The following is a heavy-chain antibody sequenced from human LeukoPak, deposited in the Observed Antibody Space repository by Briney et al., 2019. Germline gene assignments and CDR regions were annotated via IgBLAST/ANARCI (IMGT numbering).Heavy chain of an antibody. V-gene: IGHV3-7*01. CDR3: ARETKHSSSSDY. CDR2: IKQDGSEK. Sequence: GGSLRLSCAASGFTFNNYWMTWVRQAPGKGLEWVANIKQDGSEKYYLDSVKGRFTISRDNAKNSLYLQMNNLRVEDTTLYYCARETKHSSSSDYWGQGTLVTVSS. D-gene: IGHD6-6*01. CDR1: GFTFNNYW. J-gene: IGHJ4*02.